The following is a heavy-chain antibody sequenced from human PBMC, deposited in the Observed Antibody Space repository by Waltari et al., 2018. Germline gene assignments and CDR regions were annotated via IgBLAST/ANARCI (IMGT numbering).Heavy chain of an antibody. V-gene: IGHV3-74*01. CDR1: GFTFSSHW. J-gene: IGHJ4*02. CDR3: ARAGIQYDSSGYYLDY. D-gene: IGHD3-22*01. CDR2: INSDGRSS. Sequence: EVQLVESGGGLVQPGGSLRLSCATSGFTFSSHWIHWVRQAPGKGLVWGSRINSDGRSSTYADSVKGRFTISRDNAKNTLYLRMNSLRAEDTAVYYCARAGIQYDSSGYYLDYWGQGALVTVSS.